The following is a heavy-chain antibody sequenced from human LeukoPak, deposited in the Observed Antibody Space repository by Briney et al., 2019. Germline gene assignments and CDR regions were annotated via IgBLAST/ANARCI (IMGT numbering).Heavy chain of an antibody. CDR2: INPYNGDT. J-gene: IGHJ5*02. Sequence: ASVKVSYKATGYTFTDYYMHWVRQAPGQGLEWLGRINPYNGDTNYAQRFQGRVTMTRDTSITTAYMELSRLTYDDTAVYYCATGLFEEGNNWFDPWGQGTLVTVSS. CDR1: GYTFTDYY. CDR3: ATGLFEEGNNWFDP. V-gene: IGHV1-2*06.